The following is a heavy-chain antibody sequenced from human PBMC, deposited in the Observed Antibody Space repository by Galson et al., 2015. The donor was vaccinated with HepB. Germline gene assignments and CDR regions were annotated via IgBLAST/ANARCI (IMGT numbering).Heavy chain of an antibody. CDR3: AKDDAGIGMSY. V-gene: IGHV3-7*03. D-gene: IGHD6-13*01. CDR1: GVICGSYW. J-gene: IGHJ4*02. Sequence: SLRPACAASGVICGSYWMSWVRQAPGKGLEWVANIKLDGSDKYYEDSVKGRFTISRDNAKNSLYLQMNNLRAEDTAIYYCAKDDAGIGMSYWGRGTLVTVFS. CDR2: IKLDGSDK.